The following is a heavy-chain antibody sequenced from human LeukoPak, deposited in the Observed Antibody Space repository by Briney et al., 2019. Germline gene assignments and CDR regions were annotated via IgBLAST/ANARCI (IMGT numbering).Heavy chain of an antibody. CDR2: IIPMYGTT. CDR1: GGTFSTYG. J-gene: IGHJ5*02. D-gene: IGHD3-10*01. V-gene: IGHV1-69*06. CDR3: ARETIVVRGWFDP. Sequence: GSSVKVSCKASGGTFSTYGISWVRQAPGQGLEWMGGIIPMYGTTNYAQKFQGRVTLTADKFTSTAYMELSSLRYEDTAVYYCARETIVVRGWFDPWGQGTVVTVSS.